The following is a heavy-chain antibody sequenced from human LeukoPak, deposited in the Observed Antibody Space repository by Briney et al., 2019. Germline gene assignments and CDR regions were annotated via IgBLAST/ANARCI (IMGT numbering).Heavy chain of an antibody. CDR3: TRDLMDYDVSTGLHHYYMDV. V-gene: IGHV3-74*01. Sequence: GGSLRLSCVASGFTFSSYWMHWVRQDPRKGLVWVSRINGDGRNINYADSVRGRFTISRDNAKNTLYLQMNTLRVEDTAVYYCTRDLMDYDVSTGLHHYYMDVWGQGATVTVSS. CDR2: INGDGRNI. CDR1: GFTFSSYW. D-gene: IGHD3-9*01. J-gene: IGHJ6*02.